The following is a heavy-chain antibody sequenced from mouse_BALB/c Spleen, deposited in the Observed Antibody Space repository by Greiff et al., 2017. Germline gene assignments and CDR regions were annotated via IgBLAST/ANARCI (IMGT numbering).Heavy chain of an antibody. J-gene: IGHJ4*01. CDR2: ISSGSSTI. D-gene: IGHD2-10*02. Sequence: EVQRVESGGGLVQPGGSRKLSCAASGFTFSSFGMHWVRQAPEQGLEWVAYISSGSSTIYYADTVKGRFTISRDNPKNTLFLQMTSLRSEDTAMYYCAREYGNSYYAMDYWGQGTSVTVSS. V-gene: IGHV5-17*02. CDR3: AREYGNSYYAMDY. CDR1: GFTFSSFG.